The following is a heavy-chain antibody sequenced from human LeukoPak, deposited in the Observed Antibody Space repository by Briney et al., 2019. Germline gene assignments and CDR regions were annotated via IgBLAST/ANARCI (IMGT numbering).Heavy chain of an antibody. J-gene: IGHJ3*02. Sequence: GGSLRLSCAASRFIFSNYAMHWVRRAPGKGLEWVAVVSYDGGNKYYADSVKGRFTISRDNSKNTLFLQMDSLRVEDTAVYHCARALVPATPLHDAFDIWGQGTMVTVSS. D-gene: IGHD2-15*01. V-gene: IGHV3-30-3*01. CDR3: ARALVPATPLHDAFDI. CDR1: RFIFSNYA. CDR2: VSYDGGNK.